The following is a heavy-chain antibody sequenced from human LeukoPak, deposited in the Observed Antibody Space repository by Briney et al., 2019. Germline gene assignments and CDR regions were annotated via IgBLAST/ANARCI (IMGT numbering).Heavy chain of an antibody. Sequence: PGGSLRLSCAASGFTLSDHYMDWVRQAPGKGLEWVGRIRNKANSYTTEYAASVKGRFTISRDDSKNSLYLQMNSLKTEDTAVYYCTKIRYCSGGSCYSSWDYWGQGTLVTVSS. V-gene: IGHV3-72*01. CDR3: TKIRYCSGGSCYSSWDY. J-gene: IGHJ4*02. CDR2: IRNKANSYTT. CDR1: GFTLSDHY. D-gene: IGHD2-15*01.